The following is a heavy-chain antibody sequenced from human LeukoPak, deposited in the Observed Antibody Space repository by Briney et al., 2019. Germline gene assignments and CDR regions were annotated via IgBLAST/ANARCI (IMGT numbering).Heavy chain of an antibody. D-gene: IGHD3-9*01. CDR1: GYTFTSYD. J-gene: IGHJ5*02. Sequence: ASVKVSCKASGYTFTSYDINWVRQATGQGLEWMGWMNPNSGNTGYAQKFQGRVTMTRSTSISTAYMELSSLRSEDTAVYYCARGQYDILTGYYQGADWFDPWGQGTLVTVSS. CDR2: MNPNSGNT. CDR3: ARGQYDILTGYYQGADWFDP. V-gene: IGHV1-8*01.